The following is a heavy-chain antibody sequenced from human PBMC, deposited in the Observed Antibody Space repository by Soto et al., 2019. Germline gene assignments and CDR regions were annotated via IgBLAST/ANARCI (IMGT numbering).Heavy chain of an antibody. J-gene: IGHJ6*02. D-gene: IGHD3-10*01. CDR2: IYYSGST. V-gene: IGHV4-61*01. CDR1: CGSVSSGSYY. Sequence: SETLSLTCTVSCGSVSSGSYYWSWIRQPPGEGLEWIGYIYYSGSTNYNPSLKSRVTISVDTSKNQFSLKLSSVTAADTAVYYCARALWFGKYYYGMDVWGQGTTVTVSS. CDR3: ARALWFGKYYYGMDV.